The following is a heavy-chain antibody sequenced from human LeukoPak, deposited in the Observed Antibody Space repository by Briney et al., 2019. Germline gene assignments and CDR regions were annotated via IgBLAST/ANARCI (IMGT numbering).Heavy chain of an antibody. D-gene: IGHD4-17*01. J-gene: IGHJ3*02. CDR1: GYSFISYW. CDR3: ARPMTTVTHDSFNI. CDR2: IYPGDSDT. Sequence: GESLKISCKTSGYSFISYWIGWVRQMPGKGLEWMRIIYPGDSDTRYSPSFQGQVTISADKSISTAYLQWSSLKASDTAMYYCARPMTTVTHDSFNIWGQGTMVTVSS. V-gene: IGHV5-51*01.